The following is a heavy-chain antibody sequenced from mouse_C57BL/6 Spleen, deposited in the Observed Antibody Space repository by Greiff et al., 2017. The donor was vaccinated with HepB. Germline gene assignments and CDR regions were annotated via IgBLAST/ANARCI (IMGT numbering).Heavy chain of an antibody. CDR1: GYTFTSYW. D-gene: IGHD2-5*01. V-gene: IGHV1-55*01. Sequence: VQLQQSGAELVKPGASVKMSCKASGYTFTSYWIIWVKQRPGQGLEWIGDIYPGSGSTNYNEKFKCKATLTVDTSPSTAYLQLSSLTSEDSAVYYSARKGYSNYHVFYFDYWGQGTTLTVAS. J-gene: IGHJ2*01. CDR3: ARKGYSNYHVFYFDY. CDR2: IYPGSGST.